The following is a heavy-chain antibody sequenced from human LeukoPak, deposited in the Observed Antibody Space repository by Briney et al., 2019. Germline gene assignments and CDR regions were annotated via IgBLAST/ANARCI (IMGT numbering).Heavy chain of an antibody. V-gene: IGHV3-48*04. CDR2: ISSSSSTI. J-gene: IGHJ4*02. Sequence: GGSLRLSCAASGFTFSSYSMHWVRQAPGKGLEWVSYISSSSSTIYYADSVKGRFTISRDNAKNSLYLQMNSLRPEDTAVYYCARGITGSRWGQGTLVTISS. D-gene: IGHD3-10*01. CDR1: GFTFSSYS. CDR3: ARGITGSR.